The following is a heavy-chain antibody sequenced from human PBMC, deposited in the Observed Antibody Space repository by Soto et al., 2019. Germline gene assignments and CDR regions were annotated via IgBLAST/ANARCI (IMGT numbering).Heavy chain of an antibody. J-gene: IGHJ4*02. CDR2: VHPDSGGT. D-gene: IGHD3-22*01. CDR1: GYIFTDHL. CDR3: ARGAQGFFPVSGIYFYSH. V-gene: IGHV1-2*02. Sequence: ASVKVSCKTSGYIFTDHLIHWVRQSPGQGLQWVGWVHPDSGGTNVAQAFQDRVTMTADTSITTAYMDLARLRPDDTAIFYCARGAQGFFPVSGIYFYSHWGQGTLVTVSS.